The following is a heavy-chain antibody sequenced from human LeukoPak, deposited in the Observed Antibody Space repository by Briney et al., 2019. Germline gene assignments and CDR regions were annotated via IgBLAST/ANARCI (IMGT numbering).Heavy chain of an antibody. J-gene: IGHJ4*02. CDR2: ISYDGTNK. CDR3: ARGHPRPRVIAVAGNFDS. Sequence: GGSLRLSCAAARFTFSSYAMHWVRQAPGKGLHWVAAISYDGTNKYYADSVKGRFTISRDNSKNTLYLQMNSLRADDTAVFYCARGHPRPRVIAVAGNFDSWGQGTLVTVSS. V-gene: IGHV3-30-3*01. CDR1: RFTFSSYA. D-gene: IGHD6-19*01.